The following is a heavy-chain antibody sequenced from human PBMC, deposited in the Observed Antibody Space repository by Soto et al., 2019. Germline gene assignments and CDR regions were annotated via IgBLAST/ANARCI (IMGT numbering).Heavy chain of an antibody. CDR1: GGSISSYY. V-gene: IGHV4-59*01. CDR3: ASVIVGAPYFDY. D-gene: IGHD1-26*01. CDR2: IYYSGST. Sequence: SETLSLTCTVSGGSISSYYWSWIRQPPGKGLEWIGYIYYSGSTNYNPSLKSRVTISVDTSKNQFSLKLSSVPAADTAAYYCASVIVGAPYFDYWGPGTLVTVSS. J-gene: IGHJ4*02.